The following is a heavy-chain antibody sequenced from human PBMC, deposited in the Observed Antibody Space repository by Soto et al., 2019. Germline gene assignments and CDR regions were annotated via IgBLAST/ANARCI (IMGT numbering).Heavy chain of an antibody. V-gene: IGHV3-21*04. Sequence: GGSLRLSCAAPGFTFSSYSMNWVRQAPGKGLEWVSSISSSSSYIYYADSVKGRFTISRDNSKNTLYLQMNSLRAEDTAVYYCAKDQRGLAPDWGQGTLVTVSS. D-gene: IGHD6-25*01. CDR2: ISSSSSYI. J-gene: IGHJ1*01. CDR3: AKDQRGLAPD. CDR1: GFTFSSYS.